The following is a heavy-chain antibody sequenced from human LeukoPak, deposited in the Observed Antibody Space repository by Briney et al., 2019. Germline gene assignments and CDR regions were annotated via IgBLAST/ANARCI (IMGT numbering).Heavy chain of an antibody. Sequence: SGTLSLTCTVSGGSISSSSYCWGWIRQPPGKGQEWIGSIYYSGSTYYNPSLKSRVTISVDTSKNQFSLKLSSVTAADTAVYYCARFWRWLQTDAFDIWGQGTMVTVSS. D-gene: IGHD5-24*01. V-gene: IGHV4-39*07. CDR1: GGSISSSSYC. CDR3: ARFWRWLQTDAFDI. CDR2: IYYSGST. J-gene: IGHJ3*02.